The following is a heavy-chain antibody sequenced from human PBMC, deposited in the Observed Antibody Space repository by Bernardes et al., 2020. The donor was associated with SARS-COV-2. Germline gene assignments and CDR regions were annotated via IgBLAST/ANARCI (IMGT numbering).Heavy chain of an antibody. CDR1: GFTFADSW. V-gene: IGHV5-51*01. D-gene: IGHD3-22*01. J-gene: IGHJ4*02. CDR3: ARPSYYYDRSAYDPIYYFDY. CDR2: IYAGNSDT. Sequence: GESLKISCQGSGFTFADSWIAWVRQMPGKGLEYMGIIYAGNSDTRYTPSFRGQVTISADWFTNTAYLQWSSLKASDTAVYFCARPSYYYDRSAYDPIYYFDYWGQGTLVTVSS.